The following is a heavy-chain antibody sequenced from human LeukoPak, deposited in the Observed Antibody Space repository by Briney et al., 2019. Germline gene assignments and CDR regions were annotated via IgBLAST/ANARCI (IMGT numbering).Heavy chain of an antibody. J-gene: IGHJ6*04. CDR2: INWNGGST. D-gene: IGHD3-10*01. CDR3: ARDLWFGESYYYYYGMDV. Sequence: GGSLRLSCAASGFTFDDYGMSWVRQAPGKGLEWVSGINWNGGSTGYADSVKGRFTISRDNSKNTLYLQMNSLRAEDTAVYYCARDLWFGESYYYYYGMDVWGKGTTVTVSS. CDR1: GFTFDDYG. V-gene: IGHV3-20*04.